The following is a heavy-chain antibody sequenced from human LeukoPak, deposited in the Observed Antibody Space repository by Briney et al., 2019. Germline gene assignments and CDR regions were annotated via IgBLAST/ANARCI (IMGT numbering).Heavy chain of an antibody. CDR3: ARSIEWLRAPMDV. Sequence: SETLSLTCTVSGGSISSYYWSWIRQPPGKGLEWIGYIYYSGSTNYNPSLKSRVTISVDTSKNQFSLKLSSVTAADTAVYYCARSIEWLRAPMDVWGKGTTVTVSS. J-gene: IGHJ6*03. CDR1: GGSISSYY. D-gene: IGHD3-3*01. CDR2: IYYSGST. V-gene: IGHV4-59*01.